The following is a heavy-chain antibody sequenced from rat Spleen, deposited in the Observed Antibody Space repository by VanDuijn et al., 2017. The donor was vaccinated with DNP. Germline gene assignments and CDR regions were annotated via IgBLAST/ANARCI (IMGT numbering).Heavy chain of an antibody. V-gene: IGHV5-25*01. Sequence: EVQVIESGGGFVQPGGSIKLSCEASGFTFSDYYMAWVRQTPTKGLEWVASISTGGGNTYYRDSVKCRFSISRDNAKSTLYLQMNSLKSEDTATYYCARQEGTTGVMDAWGQGASVTVSS. J-gene: IGHJ4*01. CDR2: ISTGGGNT. CDR1: GFTFSDYY. CDR3: ARQEGTTGVMDA. D-gene: IGHD1-11*01.